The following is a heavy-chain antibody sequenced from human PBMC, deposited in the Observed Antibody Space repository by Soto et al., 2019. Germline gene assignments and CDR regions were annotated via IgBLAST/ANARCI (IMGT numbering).Heavy chain of an antibody. V-gene: IGHV4-34*01. CDR3: ARNYDILTGYSNTPYYYYYGMDV. CDR2: INHSGST. Sequence: SETLSLTCAVYGGSFSGYYWSWIRQPPGKGLEWIGEINHSGSTNYNPSLKSRVTISVDTSKNQFSLKLSSVTAADTAVYYCARNYDILTGYSNTPYYYYYGMDVWGQGTTVT. CDR1: GGSFSGYY. D-gene: IGHD3-9*01. J-gene: IGHJ6*02.